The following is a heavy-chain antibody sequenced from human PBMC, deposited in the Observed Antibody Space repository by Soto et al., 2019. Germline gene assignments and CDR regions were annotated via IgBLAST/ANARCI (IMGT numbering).Heavy chain of an antibody. Sequence: QVQLVQSGAEVKKPGSSVKVSCKASGGTFSSYTISWVRQAPGQGLEWMGRIIHILGIADYAQNCQGRVTITADKSTSTAYMELSSLRSEDTAVYYCAREQVILGTYGMDVWGQGTTVTVSS. CDR2: IIHILGIA. V-gene: IGHV1-69*08. J-gene: IGHJ6*02. CDR1: GGTFSSYT. CDR3: AREQVILGTYGMDV. D-gene: IGHD2-15*01.